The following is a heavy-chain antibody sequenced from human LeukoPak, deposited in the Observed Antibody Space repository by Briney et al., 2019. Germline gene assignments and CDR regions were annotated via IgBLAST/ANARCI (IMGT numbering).Heavy chain of an antibody. D-gene: IGHD3-10*01. V-gene: IGHV4-38-2*02. Sequence: SETLSLTCTVSGYSISSGYYWGWIRQPPGKGLEWIGSIYHSGSTYYNPSLKSRVTISVDTSKNQFSLKLSSVTAADTAVYYCARAHWFGELSWGQGTLVTVSS. J-gene: IGHJ5*02. CDR1: GYSISSGYY. CDR2: IYHSGST. CDR3: ARAHWFGELS.